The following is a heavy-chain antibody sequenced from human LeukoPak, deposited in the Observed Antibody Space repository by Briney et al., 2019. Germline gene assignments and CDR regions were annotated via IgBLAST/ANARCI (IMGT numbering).Heavy chain of an antibody. CDR2: ISSSGSTI. J-gene: IGHJ4*02. D-gene: IGHD5-24*01. Sequence: PGGSLRLSCAASGFTFSDYYMSWIRQAPGKGLEWVSYISSSGSTIYYADSVKGRFTVSRDNSKNTLYLQMNSLRAEDTAVYYCAREADGYSSFDYWGQGTLVTVSS. CDR1: GFTFSDYY. V-gene: IGHV3-11*04. CDR3: AREADGYSSFDY.